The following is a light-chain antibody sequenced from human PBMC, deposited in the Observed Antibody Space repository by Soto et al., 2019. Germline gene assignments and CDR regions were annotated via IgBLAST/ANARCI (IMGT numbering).Light chain of an antibody. CDR3: QQYGYPSWT. Sequence: ETLITQSPAILSLSPGERATLSCRASQSVSSYLTWYQQKPGQAPRILIFAASSRATGIPDRFSGSGSGTDFTLTISRLEPGDFAVYYCQQYGYPSWTFGQGTKVDIK. CDR2: AAS. CDR1: QSVSSY. J-gene: IGKJ1*01. V-gene: IGKV3-20*01.